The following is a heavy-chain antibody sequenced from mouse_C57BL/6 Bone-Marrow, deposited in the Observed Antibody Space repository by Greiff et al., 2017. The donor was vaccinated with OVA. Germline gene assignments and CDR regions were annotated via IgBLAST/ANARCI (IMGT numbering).Heavy chain of an antibody. V-gene: IGHV5-4*01. CDR3: AREGIYYDYGYAMDY. D-gene: IGHD2-4*01. CDR1: GFTFSSYA. Sequence: EVKLVESGGGLVKPGGSLKLSCAASGFTFSSYAMSWVRQTPEKRLEWVATISDGGSYTYYPDNVKGRFTISRDNAKNNLYLQMSHLKSEDTAMYYCAREGIYYDYGYAMDYWGQGTSVTVSS. CDR2: ISDGGSYT. J-gene: IGHJ4*01.